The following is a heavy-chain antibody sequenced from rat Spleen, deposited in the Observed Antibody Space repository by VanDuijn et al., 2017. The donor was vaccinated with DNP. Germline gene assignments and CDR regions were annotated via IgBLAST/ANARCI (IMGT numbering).Heavy chain of an antibody. D-gene: IGHD1-4*01. V-gene: IGHV5-22*01. Sequence: EVQLVESGGGLVQPGRSLKLSCAASGFTFRDYYMAWVRQVPTKGLEWVAYISYDGGRNYNGDSVKGRFTISSDNAKSTLYLQITSLRSEDMATYYCARHVLPLRVWDYWGQVVMVTVSS. CDR2: ISYDGGRN. J-gene: IGHJ2*01. CDR3: ARHVLPLRVWDY. CDR1: GFTFRDYY.